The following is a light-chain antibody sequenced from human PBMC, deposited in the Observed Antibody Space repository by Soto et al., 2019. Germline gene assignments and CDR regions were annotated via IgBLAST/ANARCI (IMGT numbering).Light chain of an antibody. V-gene: IGLV1-40*01. Sequence: QLVLTQPPSVSGSPGQRVTISCTGSSATIGAGYDVHWYQQLPGTAPKLLIYGNSNRPSGVPDRFSGSKSGTSASLAITGLQAEDDDDYYCQSYDSSLSGSVFGGGTQLTVL. CDR2: GNS. J-gene: IGLJ7*01. CDR3: QSYDSSLSGSV. CDR1: SATIGAGYD.